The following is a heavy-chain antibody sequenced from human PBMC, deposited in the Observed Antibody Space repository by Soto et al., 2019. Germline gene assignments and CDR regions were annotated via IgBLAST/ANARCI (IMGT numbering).Heavy chain of an antibody. D-gene: IGHD3-10*01. V-gene: IGHV3-23*01. J-gene: IGHJ4*02. CDR2: ISSSSGST. CDR1: GFTFSNYA. CDR3: AKAGSERYRAQHSDY. Sequence: EVQLLESGGGLVQPGGSLRLSCAASGFTFSNYAMNWVRQAPGKGLEWVSTISSSSGSTYYADSVKGRFTISRDNSKNFRDLEMNSRKGDDTAVYYCAKAGSERYRAQHSDYWGQGTLVTISS.